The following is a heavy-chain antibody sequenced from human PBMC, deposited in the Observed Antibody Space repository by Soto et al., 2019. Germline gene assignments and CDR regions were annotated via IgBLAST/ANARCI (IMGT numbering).Heavy chain of an antibody. CDR2: ISTKGGKT. V-gene: IGHV1-18*04. J-gene: IGHJ4*02. D-gene: IGHD3-3*01. CDR1: GYTFANYD. Sequence: QVQLVQSAAEVKEPGASVKVSCKASGYTFANYDISWVRQAPGQGLEWMAWISTKGGKTEYAQNAQGRLTVTADSSTTTVHMELRSPRSDDTAVYYCARSYSDSWTEYSKPVKYWGQGTLVAVSS. CDR3: ARSYSDSWTEYSKPVKY.